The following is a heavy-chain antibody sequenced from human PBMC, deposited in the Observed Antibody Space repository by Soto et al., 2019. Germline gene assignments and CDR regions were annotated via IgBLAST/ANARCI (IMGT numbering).Heavy chain of an antibody. CDR3: ARRPGSAFDV. D-gene: IGHD3-10*01. CDR1: GYSFTTNW. V-gene: IGHV5-51*07. Sequence: GESLKISCQASGYSFTTNWIGWVHQMPGKGLEWMGIIYPADSDTRYSPSFQGQVTISADKSIITAYLQWSSLKASDTAMYYCARRPGSAFDVWGQGTMVTVSS. J-gene: IGHJ3*01. CDR2: IYPADSDT.